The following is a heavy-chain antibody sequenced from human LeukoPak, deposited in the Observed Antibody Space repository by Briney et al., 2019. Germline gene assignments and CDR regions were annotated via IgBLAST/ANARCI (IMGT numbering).Heavy chain of an antibody. CDR2: IYYSGST. Sequence: PSETLSLTCTVSGGSISSSSYYWGWIRQPPGKGLEWIGSIYYSGSTYYNPSLKSRVTISVDTSKNQFSLKLSSVTAADTAVYYCARLTPKWIYSGYDYGYWGQGTLVTVSS. J-gene: IGHJ4*02. CDR3: ARLTPKWIYSGYDYGY. D-gene: IGHD5-12*01. V-gene: IGHV4-39*01. CDR1: GGSISSSSYY.